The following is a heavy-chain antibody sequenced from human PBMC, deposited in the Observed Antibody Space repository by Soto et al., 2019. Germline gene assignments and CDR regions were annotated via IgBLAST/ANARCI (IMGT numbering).Heavy chain of an antibody. CDR3: ARGSIAVAGTFDY. CDR1: GGSISSGGYY. J-gene: IGHJ4*02. Sequence: LSLTCTVSGGSISSGGYYWSWIRQHPGKGLEWIGYIYYSGSTYYNPSLKSRVTISVDTSKNQFSLKLSSVTAADTAVYYCARGSIAVAGTFDYWGQGTLVTVSS. CDR2: IYYSGST. V-gene: IGHV4-31*03. D-gene: IGHD6-19*01.